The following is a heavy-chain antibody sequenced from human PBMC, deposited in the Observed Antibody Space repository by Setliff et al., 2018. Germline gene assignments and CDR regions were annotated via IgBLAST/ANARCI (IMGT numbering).Heavy chain of an antibody. CDR2: ISSSSSTV. CDR3: ARELRVIVGVGIQGVFDI. D-gene: IGHD3-22*01. CDR1: GFTFRSYS. V-gene: IGHV3-48*01. Sequence: GVLRLSCAASGFTFRSYSMKWVRQAPGKGLEWVSYISSSSSTVYYADSVKGRFTISRDNAKNLLYLQMNSLRAEDTAVYYCARELRVIVGVGIQGVFDIWGQGTMVTVSS. J-gene: IGHJ3*02.